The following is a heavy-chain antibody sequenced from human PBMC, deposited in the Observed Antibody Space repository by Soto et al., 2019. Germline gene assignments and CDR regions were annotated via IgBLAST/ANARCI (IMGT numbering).Heavy chain of an antibody. V-gene: IGHV1-69*01. J-gene: IGHJ6*04. Sequence: QVQLVQSGAEVKKPGSSVRVSCKASGGTFSSYAISWVRQAPGQGLEWMGGIIPIFGTDNYAQKFQGRVTITADESTSTAYMALSSLRSDDTAVYYCARHRRAGSKYYYGMDVWGKGTTVNVSS. CDR1: GGTFSSYA. D-gene: IGHD6-13*01. CDR3: ARHRRAGSKYYYGMDV. CDR2: IIPIFGTD.